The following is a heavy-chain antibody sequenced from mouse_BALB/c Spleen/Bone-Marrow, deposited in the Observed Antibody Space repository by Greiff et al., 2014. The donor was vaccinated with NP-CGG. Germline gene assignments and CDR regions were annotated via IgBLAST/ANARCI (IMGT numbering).Heavy chain of an antibody. J-gene: IGHJ4*01. D-gene: IGHD1-2*01. V-gene: IGHV1-62-2*01. Sequence: QVQLQQSGAELVKPGASVKLSCKASGCTFTEYIIHWVKQRSGQGLEWIGWFYPGSGSIEYNEKFKDKATLTADKSSSTVYMELSRLTSEDSAVYFCARHEDFHYYGQGYAMDYWGQGTSVTVSS. CDR2: FYPGSGSI. CDR1: GCTFTEYI. CDR3: ARHEDFHYYGQGYAMDY.